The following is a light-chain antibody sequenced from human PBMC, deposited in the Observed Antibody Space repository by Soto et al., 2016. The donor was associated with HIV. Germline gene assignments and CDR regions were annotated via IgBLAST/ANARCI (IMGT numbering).Light chain of an antibody. J-gene: IGKJ4*01. CDR1: QSVSDY. CDR3: QQSYRTPPT. V-gene: IGKV1-39*01. Sequence: DIQMTQSPSSLSASVGDRVTITCRTSQSVSDYLNWYEQKPGKAPKILIYGASNLESGVPSRFSGSGSGTDFNLTISTLQPEDFATYYCQQSYRTPPTFGGGTKVEI. CDR2: GAS.